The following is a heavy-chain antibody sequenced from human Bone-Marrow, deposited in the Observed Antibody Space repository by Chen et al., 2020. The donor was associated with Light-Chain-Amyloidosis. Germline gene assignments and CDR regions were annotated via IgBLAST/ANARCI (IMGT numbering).Heavy chain of an antibody. CDR1: GFTFSGSA. Sequence: EAQLVESGGGLVQPGGSLKLSCAASGFTFSGSAFHWVRQAPGKGLEWVGRIRTEPNNFATSYAASVRGRFTISRDDSKNTAYLQMDSLKTEDTAIYYCTRPKSAPGAAHLFAPWGQGTLVTVSS. D-gene: IGHD6-6*01. J-gene: IGHJ5*02. CDR2: IRTEPNNFAT. V-gene: IGHV3-73*01. CDR3: TRPKSAPGAAHLFAP.